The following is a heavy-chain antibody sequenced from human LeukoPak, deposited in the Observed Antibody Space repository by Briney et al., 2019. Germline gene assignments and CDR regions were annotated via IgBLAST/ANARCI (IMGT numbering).Heavy chain of an antibody. Sequence: GGSLRLSCAASGFTFSSYWMHWVRQAPGKGLVWVSRINSDGSSTSYADSVKGRFTISRGNAKNTLYLQMNSLRAEDTAVYYCARVAGGYSSGWPFDYWGQGTLVTVSS. CDR3: ARVAGGYSSGWPFDY. CDR2: INSDGSST. CDR1: GFTFSSYW. V-gene: IGHV3-74*01. J-gene: IGHJ4*02. D-gene: IGHD6-19*01.